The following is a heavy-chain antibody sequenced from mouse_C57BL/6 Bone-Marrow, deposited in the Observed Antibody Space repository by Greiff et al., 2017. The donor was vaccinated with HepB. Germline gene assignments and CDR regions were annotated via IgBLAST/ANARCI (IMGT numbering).Heavy chain of an antibody. Sequence: QVHVKQPGAELVRPGSSVKLSCKASGYTFTSYWMHWVKQRPIQGLEWIGNIDPSDSETHYNQKFKDKATLTVDKSSSTAYMQLSSLTSEDSAVYYCARGFRDDGYYLDYWGQGTTLTVSS. CDR1: GYTFTSYW. CDR2: IDPSDSET. CDR3: ARGFRDDGYYLDY. D-gene: IGHD2-3*01. J-gene: IGHJ2*01. V-gene: IGHV1-52*01.